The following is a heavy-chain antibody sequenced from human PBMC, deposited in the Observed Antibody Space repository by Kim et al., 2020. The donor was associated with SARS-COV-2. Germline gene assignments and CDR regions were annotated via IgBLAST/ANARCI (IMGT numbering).Heavy chain of an antibody. CDR2: IYYSVSS. Sequence: SETLSLTCTVSGCSISTYYWSWIRQPPGKGLEWIGYIYYSVSSYYNPSLKSRVTMSVDTSNNQFSLKLRPVTAADTAVYYCARHMEFTEDLRPFADWGQG. CDR1: GCSISTYY. CDR3: ARHMEFTEDLRPFAD. V-gene: IGHV4-59*08. J-gene: IGHJ4*02. D-gene: IGHD1-1*01.